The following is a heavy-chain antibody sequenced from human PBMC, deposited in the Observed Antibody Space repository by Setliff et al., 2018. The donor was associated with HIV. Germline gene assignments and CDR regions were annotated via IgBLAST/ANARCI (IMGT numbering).Heavy chain of an antibody. CDR3: ATDSGVVPPRTLDI. J-gene: IGHJ3*02. Sequence: ASVKVSCKASGYTFTGYYMHWVRQAPGQGLEWMGWITPNSGGTNYAQKFQSRVTFTTDDSTSSVYMELSSLRSDDTATYYCATDSGVVPPRTLDIWGQGTVVTVSS. CDR2: ITPNSGGT. V-gene: IGHV1-2*02. D-gene: IGHD3-16*01. CDR1: GYTFTGYY.